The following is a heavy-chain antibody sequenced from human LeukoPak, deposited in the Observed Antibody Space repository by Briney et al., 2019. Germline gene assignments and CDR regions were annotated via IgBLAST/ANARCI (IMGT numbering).Heavy chain of an antibody. J-gene: IGHJ4*02. CDR1: GFTFSSYS. V-gene: IGHV3-21*04. CDR2: ISSSSSYI. D-gene: IGHD1-26*01. CDR3: AKVAPKWELLPDFDY. Sequence: GGSLRLSCAASGFTFSSYSMNWVRQAPGKGLEWVSSISSSSSYIYYADSVKGRFTISRDNSKNTLYLQMNSLRAEDTAVYYCAKVAPKWELLPDFDYWGQGTLVTVSS.